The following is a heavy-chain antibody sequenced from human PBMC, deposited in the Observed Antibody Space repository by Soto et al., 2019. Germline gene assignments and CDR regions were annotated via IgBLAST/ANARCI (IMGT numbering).Heavy chain of an antibody. CDR1: GFSFSSLA. Sequence: PGGSLRLSCAASGFSFSSLAMSWVRQAPGKGLEWVSSISGRGVDTLYADSVNGRVTISRDNSRNTLYLQLNSLRAEDTAVYNCVKNSGWFNTWGQGALVTAS. J-gene: IGHJ5*02. CDR2: ISGRGVDT. D-gene: IGHD3-10*01. CDR3: VKNSGWFNT. V-gene: IGHV3-23*01.